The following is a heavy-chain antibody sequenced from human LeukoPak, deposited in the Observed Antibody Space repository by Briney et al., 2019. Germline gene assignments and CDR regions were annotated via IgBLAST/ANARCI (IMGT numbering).Heavy chain of an antibody. Sequence: GGSLRLSCAASGFXFSTYAMGWVRQAPGGGLEWVSSLSGSGGNTNYADSVKGRFTISRDNSKNTLYLQMNSLRAEDTAIYYCAKHVYGGNLLPETWGQGTLVTVSS. D-gene: IGHD4-23*01. CDR1: GFXFSTYA. J-gene: IGHJ4*02. V-gene: IGHV3-23*01. CDR2: LSGSGGNT. CDR3: AKHVYGGNLLPET.